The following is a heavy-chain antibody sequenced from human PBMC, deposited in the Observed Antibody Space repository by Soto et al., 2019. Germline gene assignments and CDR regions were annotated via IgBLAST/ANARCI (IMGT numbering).Heavy chain of an antibody. Sequence: SETLSLTCTVSGGSISSYYWSWIRQPPGKGLEWIGYIYYSGSTNYNPSLKSRVTISVDTSKNQFSLKLSSVTAADTAVYYCASGFGELFRLDYWGQGTLVTVSS. CDR1: GGSISSYY. CDR2: IYYSGST. CDR3: ASGFGELFRLDY. V-gene: IGHV4-59*01. J-gene: IGHJ4*02. D-gene: IGHD3-10*01.